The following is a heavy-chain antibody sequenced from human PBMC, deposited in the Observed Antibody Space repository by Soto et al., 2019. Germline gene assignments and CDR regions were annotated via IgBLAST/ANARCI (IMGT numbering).Heavy chain of an antibody. CDR2: VYPSDYT. CDR1: GASIRSYY. V-gene: IGHV4-59*01. J-gene: IGHJ6*02. Sequence: PSETLSLTCSVSGASIRSYYWHLIRQPPGKGLEWIGYVYPSDYTRYSSSLKSRVTISVATSKSQFYLSLNSVTAADTAVYYCASWACPPGDFFYYNGMDVWAQGTSVTVSS. CDR3: ASWACPPGDFFYYNGMDV. D-gene: IGHD3-16*01.